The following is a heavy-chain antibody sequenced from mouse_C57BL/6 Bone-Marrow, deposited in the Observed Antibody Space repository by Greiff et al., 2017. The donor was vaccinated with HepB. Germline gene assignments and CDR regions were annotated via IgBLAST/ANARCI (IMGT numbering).Heavy chain of an antibody. D-gene: IGHD2-12*01. J-gene: IGHJ4*01. CDR3: ARNSQRFYYAMDY. CDR2: ISYSGST. V-gene: IGHV3-8*01. Sequence: EVMLVESGPGLAKPSQTLSLTCSVTGYSITSDYWNWIRKFPGNKLEYMGYISYSGSTYYNPSLKSRISITRDTSKNQYYLQLNSVTTEDTATYYCARNSQRFYYAMDYWGQGTSVTVSS. CDR1: GYSITSDY.